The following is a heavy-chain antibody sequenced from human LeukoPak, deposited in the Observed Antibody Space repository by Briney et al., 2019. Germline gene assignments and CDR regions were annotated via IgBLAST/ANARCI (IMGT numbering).Heavy chain of an antibody. CDR3: AREVGGYVWGSYPPGHDAFDI. CDR1: GDSVSSKSAA. J-gene: IGHJ3*02. CDR2: TYYRSKWSS. Sequence: SQTLSLTCAISGDSVSSKSAAWNWIRQSPSRGLEWLGRTYYRSKWSSGYAESVKSRLTVSPDTSKNQFSLQLRSVTLEDTAVYYCAREVGGYVWGSYPPGHDAFDIWGQGTMVTVSS. V-gene: IGHV6-1*01. D-gene: IGHD3-16*02.